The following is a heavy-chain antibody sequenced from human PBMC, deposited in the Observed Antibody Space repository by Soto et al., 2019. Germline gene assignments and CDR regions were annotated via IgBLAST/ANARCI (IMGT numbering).Heavy chain of an antibody. CDR3: ARRYDSSGYYYDAFDI. CDR2: INHSGST. J-gene: IGHJ3*02. CDR1: GGSFSGYY. Sequence: KQSQTLSLTCAVYGGSFSGYYWSWIRQPPGKGRGWGGEINHSGSTNYNPSLKSRVTISVDTSKNQFSLKLSSVTAADTAVYYCARRYDSSGYYYDAFDIWGQGTMVTVSS. V-gene: IGHV4-34*01. D-gene: IGHD3-22*01.